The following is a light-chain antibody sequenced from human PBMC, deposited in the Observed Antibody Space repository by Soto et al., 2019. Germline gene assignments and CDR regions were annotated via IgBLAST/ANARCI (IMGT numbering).Light chain of an antibody. CDR1: QTISSW. CDR2: KAS. CDR3: QHYNSYSEA. V-gene: IGKV1-5*03. J-gene: IGKJ1*01. Sequence: DNNMTQSPSSMSASVVDRGTITSRASQTISSWLAWYQQKPGKAPKLLIYKASTLKSGVPSRFSGSGSGTEFTLTISSLQPDDFATYYCQHYNSYSEAFGQGTKVDIK.